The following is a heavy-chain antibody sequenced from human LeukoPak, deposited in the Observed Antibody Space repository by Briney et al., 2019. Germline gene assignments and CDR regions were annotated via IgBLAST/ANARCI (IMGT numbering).Heavy chain of an antibody. CDR3: ARAAIAAAGGIHY. CDR1: GFTFSSYE. Sequence: PGGSLRLSCAASGFTFSSYEMNWVRQAPGKGLEWVSYISSSGSTIYYADSVKGRFTISRDNAKNSLYLQMNSLRAEDTAVYYCARAAIAAAGGIHYWGQGTLVTVSS. CDR2: ISSSGSTI. J-gene: IGHJ4*02. V-gene: IGHV3-48*03. D-gene: IGHD6-13*01.